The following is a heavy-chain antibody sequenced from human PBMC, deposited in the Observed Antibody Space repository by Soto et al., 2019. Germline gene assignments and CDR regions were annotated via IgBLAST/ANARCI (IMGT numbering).Heavy chain of an antibody. Sequence: GGSLRLSCAASGFTLSSYSMNWVRQAPGKGLEWVAVISYDGSNKYYADSVKGRFTISRDNSKNTLYLQMNSLRAEDTAVYYCARDLGYCSGGICYSRFPTRYDYYGMYVCGQRTTVTVSS. J-gene: IGHJ6*02. CDR2: ISYDGSNK. V-gene: IGHV3-30*03. D-gene: IGHD2-15*01. CDR1: GFTLSSYS. CDR3: ARDLGYCSGGICYSRFPTRYDYYGMYV.